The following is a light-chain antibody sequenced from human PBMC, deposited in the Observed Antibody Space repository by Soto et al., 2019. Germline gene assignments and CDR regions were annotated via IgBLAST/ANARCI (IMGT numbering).Light chain of an antibody. CDR2: RAS. CDR3: QQYQNLWT. Sequence: IVMAQPPATLSVSPGERATLSCRAGQTIYSNVAWYQQRPGQAPRLLIYRASTRATGVPARFSGSGSGTEFTLTISGLQSEDFALYYCQQYQNLWTFGQGTKVDI. J-gene: IGKJ1*01. V-gene: IGKV3-15*01. CDR1: QTIYSN.